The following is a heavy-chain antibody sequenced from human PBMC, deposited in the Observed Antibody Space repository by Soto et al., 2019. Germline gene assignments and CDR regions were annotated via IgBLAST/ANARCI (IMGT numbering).Heavy chain of an antibody. V-gene: IGHV3-23*01. D-gene: IGHD6-19*01. Sequence: AGGSLRLSCTASGFPCSHYAMNWVRQGPGTRLEWVADISGSGDSARYADSVRGRFTISRDNSRDTLYLQMNSLRVDDTAVYYCGKERRGSGWSVCNFWGQGALVTGSS. J-gene: IGHJ4*02. CDR3: GKERRGSGWSVCNF. CDR2: ISGSGDSA. CDR1: GFPCSHYA.